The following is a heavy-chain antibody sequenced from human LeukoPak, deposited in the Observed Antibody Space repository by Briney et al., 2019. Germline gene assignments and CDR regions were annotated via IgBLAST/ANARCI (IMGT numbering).Heavy chain of an antibody. J-gene: IGHJ4*02. V-gene: IGHV3-11*01. CDR2: ISSSGSTI. Sequence: GGSLRLSCAASGFTFSDYYMSWIRQAPGKGLEWVSYISSSGSTIYYADSVKGRFTISRDNAKNSLYLQMNSLRTEDTAAYYCARVSYSSSESISYWGQGTLVTVSS. D-gene: IGHD6-6*01. CDR1: GFTFSDYY. CDR3: ARVSYSSSESISY.